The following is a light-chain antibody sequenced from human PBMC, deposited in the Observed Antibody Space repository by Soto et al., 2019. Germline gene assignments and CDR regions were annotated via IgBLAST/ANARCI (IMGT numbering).Light chain of an antibody. CDR1: SSNIGSNF. J-gene: IGLJ2*01. CDR2: TNN. V-gene: IGLV1-47*01. Sequence: QSVLTQPPSASGTPGQRVAISCSGSSSNIGSNFVHWYQQLPGAAPKLLIYTNNQRPSGVPDRFSGSKSGPSASLAISGLRSEDEADYYCATWDNILSGVVFGGGTKVTVL. CDR3: ATWDNILSGVV.